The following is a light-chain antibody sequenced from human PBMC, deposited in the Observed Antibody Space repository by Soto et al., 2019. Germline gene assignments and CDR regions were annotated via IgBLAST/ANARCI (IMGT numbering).Light chain of an antibody. J-gene: IGKJ3*01. V-gene: IGKV3-20*01. CDR2: GAS. CDR1: QSVSSSY. CDR3: HQYGSSL. Sequence: EIVLTQSPGTLSLSPGERATLSCRASQSVSSSYLAWYQQKPGQAPRLLIYGASSRATGIPDRFSGSGSGTDFDLTIARLEPEDFAVDYCHQYGSSLVGPSTKVDIK.